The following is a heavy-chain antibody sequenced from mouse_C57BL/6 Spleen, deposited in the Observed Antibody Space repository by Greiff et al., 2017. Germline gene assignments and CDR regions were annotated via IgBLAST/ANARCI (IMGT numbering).Heavy chain of an antibody. D-gene: IGHD1-1*01. CDR2: ISSGSSTI. Sequence: EVHLVESGGGLVKPGGSLKLSCAASGFTFSDYGIHLVRQAPEKGLEWVAYISSGSSTIYYADTVEGRFTISRDNAKNTLFRQMTNLRSEDTAMYYCARLRSYFDYWGQGTTLTVSS. V-gene: IGHV5-17*01. J-gene: IGHJ2*01. CDR3: ARLRSYFDY. CDR1: GFTFSDYG.